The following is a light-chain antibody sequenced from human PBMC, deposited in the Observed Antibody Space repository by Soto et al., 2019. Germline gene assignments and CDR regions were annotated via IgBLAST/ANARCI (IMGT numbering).Light chain of an antibody. CDR2: AAS. J-gene: IGKJ5*01. Sequence: DIQMTQSPSSLSASVGDRVTITCRVSQSISSYLNWYQQKPGKAPKLLIYAASSLQSGVPSRFSGSGSGTDFTLTISSLQPEDFATYYCQQSYSTPRITFGQGTRLEI. CDR3: QQSYSTPRIT. V-gene: IGKV1-39*01. CDR1: QSISSY.